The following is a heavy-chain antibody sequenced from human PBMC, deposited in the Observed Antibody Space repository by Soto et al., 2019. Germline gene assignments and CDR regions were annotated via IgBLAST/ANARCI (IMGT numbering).Heavy chain of an antibody. D-gene: IGHD2-15*01. CDR2: IYYSGST. J-gene: IGHJ1*01. V-gene: IGHV4-31*03. CDR1: GGSISSGGYY. Sequence: QVQLQESGPGLVKPSQTLSLTCTVSGGSISSGGYYWSWIRQHPGKSLEWIGYIYYSGSTSSNTSLKSRVTISVDTSKNQFSLKLSSVTAADTAVYYGARVRGCGGGSCPRGPSPIQHWGQGTLVTVSS. CDR3: ARVRGCGGGSCPRGPSPIQH.